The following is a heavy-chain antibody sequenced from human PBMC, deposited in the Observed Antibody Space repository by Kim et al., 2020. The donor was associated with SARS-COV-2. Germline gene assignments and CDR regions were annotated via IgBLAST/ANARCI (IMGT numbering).Heavy chain of an antibody. D-gene: IGHD2-21*01. CDR3: ARTYSSTAGF. V-gene: IGHV3-11*01. J-gene: IGHJ4*02. CDR2: TI. Sequence: TISYADSVKGGFTISRDNAKNSLLLQMNSLRAGDTAVYYCARTYSSTAGFWGQGTLVTVSS.